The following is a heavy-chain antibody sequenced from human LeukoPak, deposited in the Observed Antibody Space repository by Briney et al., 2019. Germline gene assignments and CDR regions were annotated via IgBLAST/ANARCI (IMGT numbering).Heavy chain of an antibody. V-gene: IGHV4-4*07. CDR2: IYISGST. J-gene: IGHJ3*02. Sequence: SETLSLTCTVSGGSIGSYYWSWIRQPAGKGLEWIGRIYISGSTNYNPSPKSRVTMSVDTSKNHFSLKLSSVTAADTAVYYCARDLPYDSSGYYYELGAFDIWGQGTMVTVSS. CDR3: ARDLPYDSSGYYYELGAFDI. D-gene: IGHD3-22*01. CDR1: GGSIGSYY.